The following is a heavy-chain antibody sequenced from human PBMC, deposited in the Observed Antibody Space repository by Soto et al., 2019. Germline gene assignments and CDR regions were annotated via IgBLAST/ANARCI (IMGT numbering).Heavy chain of an antibody. CDR3: AHSTGCSSTSCYPGNWFDP. J-gene: IGHJ5*02. D-gene: IGHD2-2*01. CDR2: IYWNDDK. CDR1: GFSLSTSGVG. V-gene: IGHV2-5*01. Sequence: QITLKESGPTLVKPTQTLTLTCTFSGFSLSTSGVGVGWIRQPPGKALEWLALIYWNDDKRHSPSLKSRLTITKDTSKNPVVLTMTNMDPVDTATYYCAHSTGCSSTSCYPGNWFDPWGQGTLVTVSS.